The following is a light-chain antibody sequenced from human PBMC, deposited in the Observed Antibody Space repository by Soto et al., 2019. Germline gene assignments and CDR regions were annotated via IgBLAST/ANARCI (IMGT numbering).Light chain of an antibody. CDR2: KVS. V-gene: IGKV2-30*02. Sequence: DVVMTQSPLSLPVTLGQPASISCRSSQGLVHSNGDTFLNWYHQRPGQSPRRLIYKVSNRDSGVPDRFSGSESGNDFTLKISRVEAEDVGIYSCRQGTHWPYTVGQGTKLEIK. CDR1: QGLVHSNGDTF. CDR3: RQGTHWPYT. J-gene: IGKJ2*01.